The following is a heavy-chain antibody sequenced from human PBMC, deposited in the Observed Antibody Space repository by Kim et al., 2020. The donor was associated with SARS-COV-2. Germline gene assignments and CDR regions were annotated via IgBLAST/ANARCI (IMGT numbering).Heavy chain of an antibody. CDR3: AKDLAQVGAFDY. D-gene: IGHD1-26*01. Sequence: GGSLRLSCAASGFTFSSYGMHWVRQAPGKGLEWVAVISYDGSNKYYADSVKGRFTTSRDNSKNTLYLQMNSLRAEDTAVYYCAKDLAQVGAFDYWGQGTLVTVSS. J-gene: IGHJ4*02. CDR1: GFTFSSYG. V-gene: IGHV3-30*18. CDR2: ISYDGSNK.